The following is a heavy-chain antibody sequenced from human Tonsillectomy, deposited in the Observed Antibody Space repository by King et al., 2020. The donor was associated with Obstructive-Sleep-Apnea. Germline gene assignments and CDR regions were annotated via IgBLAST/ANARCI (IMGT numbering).Heavy chain of an antibody. J-gene: IGHJ3*02. V-gene: IGHV5-51*01. D-gene: IGHD1-26*01. CDR3: ARPRIVGATRDAFDI. Sequence: DVQLVESGAEVKKPGESLKISCKGSGYSFTSYWIGWVRQMPGKGLEWMGIIYPGDSDTRYSPSFQVQVTISADKSISTAYLQWSSLKASDTAMYYCARPRIVGATRDAFDIWGQGTMVTVSS. CDR2: IYPGDSDT. CDR1: GYSFTSYW.